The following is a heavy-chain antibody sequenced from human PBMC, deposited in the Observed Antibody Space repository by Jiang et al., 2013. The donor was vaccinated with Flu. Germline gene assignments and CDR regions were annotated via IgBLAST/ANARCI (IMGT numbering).Heavy chain of an antibody. V-gene: IGHV3-23*01. CDR3: AKRDGRRYYDSSGYYYLFDY. J-gene: IGHJ4*02. CDR1: GFTFSSYA. CDR2: ISGSGGST. Sequence: QLLESGGGLVQPGGSLRLSCAASGFTFSSYAMSWVRQAPGKGLEWVSAISGSGGSTYYADSVKGRFTISRDNSKNTLYLQMNSLRAEDTAVYYCAKRDGRRYYDSSGYYYLFDYWGQGTLVTVSS. D-gene: IGHD3-22*01.